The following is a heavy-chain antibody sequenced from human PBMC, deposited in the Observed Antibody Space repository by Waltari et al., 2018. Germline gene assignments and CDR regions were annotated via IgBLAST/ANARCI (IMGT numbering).Heavy chain of an antibody. V-gene: IGHV3-23*01. CDR2: ITVSGGST. D-gene: IGHD5-18*01. J-gene: IGHJ3*02. Sequence: EVQLLESGGGLVQPGGSLRLSCAASGFTFSSYAMSWVRQAPGKGLEWVSTITVSGGSTYYADSVKGRFTISRDNSKNTLYLQMNSLRAEDTAVYYCAKADRGYSYGFDAFDIWGQGTIITVSS. CDR3: AKADRGYSYGFDAFDI. CDR1: GFTFSSYA.